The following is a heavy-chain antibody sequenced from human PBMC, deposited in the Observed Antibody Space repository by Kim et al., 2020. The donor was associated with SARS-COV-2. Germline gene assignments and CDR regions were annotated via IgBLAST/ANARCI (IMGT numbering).Heavy chain of an antibody. J-gene: IGHJ6*02. CDR1: GFTLRSHW. Sequence: GGSLRLSCATSGFTLRSHWMRWVRQDPGKGLEGVADINEDGREEYYADSVKGRFTISRDNAKNSLYLQMNSLRAEDTGVYYCARIGGGCSYASMDVWSQG. CDR3: ARIGGGCSYASMDV. CDR2: INEDGREE. D-gene: IGHD2-21*01. V-gene: IGHV3-7*01.